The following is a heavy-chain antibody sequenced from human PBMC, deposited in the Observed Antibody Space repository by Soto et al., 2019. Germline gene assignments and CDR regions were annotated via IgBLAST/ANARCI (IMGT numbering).Heavy chain of an antibody. Sequence: QVQLVESGGGVVQPGRSLRLSCAASGFTFSSYGMHWVRQAPGKGLEWVAVIWYDGSNKYYADSVKGRFTISRDNSKNTLYLQMNSLRAEDTAVYYCARAYCSSTSCYPEDWFDPWGQGTLVTVSS. J-gene: IGHJ5*02. CDR3: ARAYCSSTSCYPEDWFDP. V-gene: IGHV3-33*01. D-gene: IGHD2-2*01. CDR2: IWYDGSNK. CDR1: GFTFSSYG.